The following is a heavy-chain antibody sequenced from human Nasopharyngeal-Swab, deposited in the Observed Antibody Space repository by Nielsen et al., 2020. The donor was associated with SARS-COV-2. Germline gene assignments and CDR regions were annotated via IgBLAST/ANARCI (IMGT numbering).Heavy chain of an antibody. V-gene: IGHV3-33*08. Sequence: GESLKISCAASGFTFSSYGMHWVRQAPGKGLEWVAVIWYDGSNKYYADSVKGRFTISRDNSKNTLYLQMNSLRAEDTAVYYCARMGSSWNFDYWGQGTLVTVSS. CDR1: GFTFSSYG. CDR2: IWYDGSNK. J-gene: IGHJ4*02. D-gene: IGHD6-13*01. CDR3: ARMGSSWNFDY.